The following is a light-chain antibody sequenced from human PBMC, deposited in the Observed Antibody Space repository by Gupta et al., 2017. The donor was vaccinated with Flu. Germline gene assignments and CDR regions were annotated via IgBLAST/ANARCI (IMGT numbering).Light chain of an antibody. V-gene: IGKV1-39*01. Sequence: SLSASVGDRVTITCRASQSISSYLNWYQHKPGKAPKLLIYAASSWQSGVPSRFSGSGYGTDFTLTISGRQPEDLATYYCQQSYNNPLLTFGHGTKVDI. J-gene: IGKJ3*01. CDR3: QQSYNNPLLT. CDR2: AAS. CDR1: QSISSY.